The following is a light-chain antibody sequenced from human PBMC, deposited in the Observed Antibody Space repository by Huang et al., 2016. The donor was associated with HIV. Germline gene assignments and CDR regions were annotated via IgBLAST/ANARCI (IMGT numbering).Light chain of an antibody. CDR1: QTITTY. V-gene: IGKV1-39*01. Sequence: DIQMTQSPSSLSASVGDRVIMTCRGSQTITTYLNWYQQRPGKAPKLLSYAASSLQSGGPSRFSGSGAGTDFTLTISSLQPEDFATYYCQQSYSSLLSFGGGTKVEIK. CDR2: AAS. CDR3: QQSYSSLLS. J-gene: IGKJ4*01.